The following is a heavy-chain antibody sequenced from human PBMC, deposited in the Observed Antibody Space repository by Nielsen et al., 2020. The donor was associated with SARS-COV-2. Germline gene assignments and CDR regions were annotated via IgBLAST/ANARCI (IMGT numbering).Heavy chain of an antibody. CDR3: ASDPYSSSWYYSALDV. V-gene: IGHV3-30-3*01. Sequence: GESLKISCAASGFTFSRSAMHWVRQAPGKGLEWVAVISYDGGNKNYADSVKGRFTISRDNSKNTLYLQMNSLRAEDTAVYYCASDPYSSSWYYSALDVWGQGTTVTVSS. D-gene: IGHD6-13*01. J-gene: IGHJ6*02. CDR1: GFTFSRSA. CDR2: ISYDGGNK.